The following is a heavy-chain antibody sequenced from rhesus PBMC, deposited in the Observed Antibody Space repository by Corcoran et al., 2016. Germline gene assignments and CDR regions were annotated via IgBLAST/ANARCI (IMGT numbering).Heavy chain of an antibody. CDR2: INGNSGST. V-gene: IGHV4-127*01. D-gene: IGHD3-3*01. CDR3: ARVLYDNIWTGYYPKYFDY. J-gene: IGHJ4*01. CDR1: GYSISSGYG. Sequence: QLQLQESGPGLVKPSETLSLTCAVSGYSISSGYGWRWIRQPPGKGLEWIGEINGNSGSTHYNPPLKRRSSISKDASKNQFSLKLSSVTAADTAVYYCARVLYDNIWTGYYPKYFDYWGQGVLVTVSS.